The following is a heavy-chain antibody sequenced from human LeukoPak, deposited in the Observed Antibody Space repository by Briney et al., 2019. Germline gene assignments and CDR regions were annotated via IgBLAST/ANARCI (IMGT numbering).Heavy chain of an antibody. J-gene: IGHJ3*02. CDR1: GGSISSSSYY. D-gene: IGHD3-10*01. V-gene: IGHV4-61*05. CDR2: IYDSGST. CDR3: AGAHHYFDAFDI. Sequence: SETLSLTCTVSGGSISSSSYYWGWIRQPPGKGLEWIGYIYDSGSTNYNPSLKSRVTISVDTSKNQFSLKLSSVTAADTAVYYCAGAHHYFDAFDIWGQGTMVTVSS.